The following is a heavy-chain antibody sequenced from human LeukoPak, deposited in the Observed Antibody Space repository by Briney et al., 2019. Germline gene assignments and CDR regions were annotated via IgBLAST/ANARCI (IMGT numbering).Heavy chain of an antibody. D-gene: IGHD2/OR15-2a*01. Sequence: AGGSLRLSCAASGFTFSSYWMHWVPQAPGKGLVWVSRINSDGSSTSYAYSVKGRFTISRDNAKNTLDLQMNSLRAEDTAVYYCARAQSLSSRNGMDVWGQGTTVTVSS. V-gene: IGHV3-74*01. J-gene: IGHJ6*02. CDR1: GFTFSSYW. CDR2: INSDGSST. CDR3: ARAQSLSSRNGMDV.